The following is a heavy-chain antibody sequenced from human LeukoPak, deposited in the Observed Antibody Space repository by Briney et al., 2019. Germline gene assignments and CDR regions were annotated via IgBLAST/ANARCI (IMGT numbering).Heavy chain of an antibody. CDR3: AGISLRAFDV. V-gene: IGHV3-23*01. CDR2: ISDIGLST. Sequence: GGSLRLSRAASGFIFNSYAMSWVRQAPGKGLEWVSTISDIGLSTYYADSVKGRLTISRDNSKNTLSLLLSSLRAGDTAIYYCAGISLRAFDVWGQGTTVTVSS. D-gene: IGHD2/OR15-2a*01. CDR1: GFIFNSYA. J-gene: IGHJ3*01.